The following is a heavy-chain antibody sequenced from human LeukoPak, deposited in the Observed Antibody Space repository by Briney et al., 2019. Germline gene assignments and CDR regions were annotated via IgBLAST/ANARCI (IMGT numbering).Heavy chain of an antibody. Sequence: GGSLRLSCAASGFTFSSYWMSWVRQAPGKGLEWVANIKQDGSVKYYVDSVTGRFTISRDNAKNTLYMQMNSLRAEDTAVYYCARTPRDCSSTSCYYFDYWGQGTLVTVSS. J-gene: IGHJ4*02. CDR3: ARTPRDCSSTSCYYFDY. CDR2: IKQDGSVK. V-gene: IGHV3-7*01. CDR1: GFTFSSYW. D-gene: IGHD2-2*01.